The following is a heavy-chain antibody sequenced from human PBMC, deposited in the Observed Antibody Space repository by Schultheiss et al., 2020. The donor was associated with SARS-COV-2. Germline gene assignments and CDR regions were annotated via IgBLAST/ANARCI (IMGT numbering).Heavy chain of an antibody. V-gene: IGHV3-33*01. CDR2: IWYDGSNK. J-gene: IGHJ6*02. D-gene: IGHD3-3*01. CDR1: GFTFSSYG. CDR3: ARDGPYYDFWSGSEPYGMDV. Sequence: GGSLRLSCAASGFTFSSYGMHWVRQAPGKGLEWVAVIWYDGSNKYYADSVKGRFTISRDNSKNTLYLQMNSLRAEDTAVYYCARDGPYYDFWSGSEPYGMDVWGQGTTVTVSS.